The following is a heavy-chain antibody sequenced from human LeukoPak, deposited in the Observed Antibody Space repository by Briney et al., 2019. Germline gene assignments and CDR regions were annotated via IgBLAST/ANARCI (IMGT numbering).Heavy chain of an antibody. CDR1: GFTFSSYT. D-gene: IGHD4-23*01. J-gene: IGHJ3*02. Sequence: GGSLRLSCAASGFTFSSYTMNWVRQAPGKGLEWVSSISSSSFYIYYADSVKGRFTISRDNAKNSLYLQMNSLRAEDTAVYYCARVDDYGGRDAFDIWGQGTMVTVSS. CDR3: ARVDDYGGRDAFDI. CDR2: ISSSSFYI. V-gene: IGHV3-21*01.